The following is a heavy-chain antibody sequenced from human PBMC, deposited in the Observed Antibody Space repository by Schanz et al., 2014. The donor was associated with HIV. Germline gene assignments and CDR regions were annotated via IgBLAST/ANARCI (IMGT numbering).Heavy chain of an antibody. D-gene: IGHD6-13*01. CDR1: GASVSRGAYY. Sequence: QVQLQESGPGLVKSSQTLSLTCLVSGASVSRGAYYWTWIRQSPGKGLEWIAEVNHSGDTNYNPSLKSRVTISVDTSKNQFSLKLDSVTAADTAVYYCARAKWPPRSRHFDFWGQGNLVTVSS. CDR3: ARAKWPPRSRHFDF. V-gene: IGHV4-61*08. CDR2: VNHSGDT. J-gene: IGHJ4*02.